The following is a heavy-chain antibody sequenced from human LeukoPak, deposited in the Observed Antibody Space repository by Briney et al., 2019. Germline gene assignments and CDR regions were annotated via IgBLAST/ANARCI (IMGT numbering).Heavy chain of an antibody. CDR2: TYYRSQQWHS. V-gene: IGHV6-1*01. D-gene: IGHD3-3*01. J-gene: IGHJ4*02. Sequence: KCSQTLSLTCAISGDSVSSNGASWHWIRQSPSRGLEWLGRTYYRSQQWHSDYAPSVKGRITLNPDTSKNQFPLQLNSVTPEDTAVYYCGRETDFGVVTNWGQGTLVTVSS. CDR3: GRETDFGVVTN. CDR1: GDSVSSNGAS.